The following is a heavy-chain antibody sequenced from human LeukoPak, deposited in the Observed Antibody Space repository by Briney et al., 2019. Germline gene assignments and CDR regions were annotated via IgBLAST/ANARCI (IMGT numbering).Heavy chain of an antibody. CDR2: MNPNSGNT. D-gene: IGHD5-24*01. V-gene: IGHV1-8*02. Sequence: ASVKVSCKASGGTFSSYAINWVRQATGQGLEWMGWMNPNSGNTGYAQKFQGRVTMTRNTSISTAYMELSSLRSEDTAVYYCARGLRGWLQIVGYWGQGTLVTVSS. J-gene: IGHJ4*02. CDR3: ARGLRGWLQIVGY. CDR1: GGTFSSYA.